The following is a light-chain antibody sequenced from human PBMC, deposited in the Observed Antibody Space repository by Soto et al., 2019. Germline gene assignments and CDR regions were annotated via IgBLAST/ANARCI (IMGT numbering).Light chain of an antibody. V-gene: IGLV1-44*01. Sequence: QAVVTQPPSASGTPGQRVTISCSGSSSNIGSNTVNWYQQLPGTAPKLLIYSNNQRPSGVPDRFSGSKSGTSASLTISGLQTDDEADYYCCSHAGSSTYLFGTGTKLTVL. CDR3: CSHAGSSTYL. CDR2: SNN. CDR1: SSNIGSNT. J-gene: IGLJ1*01.